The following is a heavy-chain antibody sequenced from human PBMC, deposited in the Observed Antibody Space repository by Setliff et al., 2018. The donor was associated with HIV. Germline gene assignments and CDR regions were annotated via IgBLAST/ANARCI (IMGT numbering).Heavy chain of an antibody. J-gene: IGHJ4*02. CDR1: GFTFSNYA. CDR2: ITLDGTATM. Sequence: PGGSLRLSCAASGFTFSNYAMNWVRQAPGKRLEWVSSITLDGTATMYYADSVKGRFTISRDNVKNSLYLQMNSLRAEDTAVYFCARGVGSNYFDYWGQGTLVTVSS. D-gene: IGHD1-26*01. CDR3: ARGVGSNYFDY. V-gene: IGHV3-48*01.